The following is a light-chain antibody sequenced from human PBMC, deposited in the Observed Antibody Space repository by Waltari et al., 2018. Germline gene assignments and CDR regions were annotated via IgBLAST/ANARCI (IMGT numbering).Light chain of an antibody. CDR3: QQYSDYSWT. Sequence: DIQMTQSPSTLSASVGDRVTITCRARQSISSWLAWYQQKSGKAPKLLIDKASSLESGVPSRFSGSGSGTEFTLTISSLQPDDFASYYCQQYSDYSWTFGQGTKVDIK. CDR2: KAS. J-gene: IGKJ1*01. V-gene: IGKV1-5*03. CDR1: QSISSW.